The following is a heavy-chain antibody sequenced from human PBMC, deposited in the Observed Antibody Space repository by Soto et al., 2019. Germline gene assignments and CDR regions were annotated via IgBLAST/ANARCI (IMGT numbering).Heavy chain of an antibody. Sequence: GEALKISCRGPGYNFTKKWNGLGRQSPGKGLEWMSVLCPADSETRYTPSFQGQVTISVDKSKNTAYLQWSSLKAPDTAIYYCFILYGAARRAFDYWGPGTLVTVSS. J-gene: IGHJ4*02. CDR3: FILYGAARRAFDY. CDR2: LCPADSET. D-gene: IGHD2-8*01. V-gene: IGHV5-51*01. CDR1: GYNFTKKW.